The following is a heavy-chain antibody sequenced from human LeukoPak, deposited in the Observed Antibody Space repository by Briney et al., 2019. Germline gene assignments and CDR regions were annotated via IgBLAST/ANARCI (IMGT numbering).Heavy chain of an antibody. V-gene: IGHV1-46*01. J-gene: IGHJ4*02. CDR1: GYTFTDHW. Sequence: ASVKVSCKASGYTFTDHWIHWVRQAPGEGLDWMGMIKPSHGETRYAQKFQGRVTMTGDMSTTTVYMELSSLRSEDTAVFYCARAVAQDFDYWGQGSLVTVSS. CDR2: IKPSHGET. CDR3: ARAVAQDFDY.